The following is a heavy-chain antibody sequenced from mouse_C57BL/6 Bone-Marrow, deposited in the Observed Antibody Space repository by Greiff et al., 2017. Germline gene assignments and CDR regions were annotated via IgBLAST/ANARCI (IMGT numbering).Heavy chain of an antibody. D-gene: IGHD4-1*01. CDR2: ISGGGGNT. CDR3: AVPGTGYYYAMDY. Sequence: EVQLVESGGGLVKPGGSLKLSCAASGFTFSSYTMSWVRQTPEKRLGWVATISGGGGNTYYPDSVKGRFTISRDNAKNTLYLQMSSLRSEDTDLYYCAVPGTGYYYAMDYWGQGTSVTVSS. CDR1: GFTFSSYT. J-gene: IGHJ4*01. V-gene: IGHV5-9*01.